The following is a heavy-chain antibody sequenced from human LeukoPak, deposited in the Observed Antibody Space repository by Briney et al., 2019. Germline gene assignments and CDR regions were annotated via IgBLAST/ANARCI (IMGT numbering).Heavy chain of an antibody. J-gene: IGHJ5*02. D-gene: IGHD5-12*01. Sequence: ASVKVSCKASGYTFTSYGISWVRRAPGQGLEWMGWISGYNGNTNYALKVQGRVTMTTDTSTSTAYMELRSLRSDDSAVYYCARDLSGSYPTWFDPWGQGTLVTVSS. CDR1: GYTFTSYG. CDR3: ARDLSGSYPTWFDP. CDR2: ISGYNGNT. V-gene: IGHV1-18*01.